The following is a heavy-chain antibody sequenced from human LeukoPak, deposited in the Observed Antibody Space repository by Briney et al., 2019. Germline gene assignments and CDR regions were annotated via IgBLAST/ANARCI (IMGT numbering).Heavy chain of an antibody. CDR2: TYSGGNT. CDR1: GFTVSSSH. V-gene: IGHV3-66*01. J-gene: IGHJ4*02. CDR3: VSFYETC. D-gene: IGHD2-2*01. Sequence: GSLRLSCAASGFTVSSSHMTWVRQTPGKGLEWVSVTYSGGNTDYADSVKGRFTISKDNAKNTVYPQMNNLRAEDTAVYYCVSFYETCWGRGTLVTVSS.